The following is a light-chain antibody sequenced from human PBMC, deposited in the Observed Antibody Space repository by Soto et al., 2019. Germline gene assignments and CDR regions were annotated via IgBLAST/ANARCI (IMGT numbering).Light chain of an antibody. CDR1: QRISRS. Sequence: EIVLTQSPVTLSLSPGERATLSCRASQRISRSLAWYQHKPGQAPRLLIFDTSNRATGIPARFSGSGSGTDFTLTISSLEPEDFAIYYCQQRDSWPRTFGQGTKVEIK. V-gene: IGKV3-11*01. CDR3: QQRDSWPRT. J-gene: IGKJ1*01. CDR2: DTS.